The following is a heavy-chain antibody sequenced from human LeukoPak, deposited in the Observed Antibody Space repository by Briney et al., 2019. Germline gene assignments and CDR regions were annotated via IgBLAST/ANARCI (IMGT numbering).Heavy chain of an antibody. V-gene: IGHV3-23*01. D-gene: IGHD3-16*01. CDR1: GFTFSSYA. J-gene: IGHJ6*02. CDR3: ATDQGGPYYYYYYGMDV. Sequence: GGSLRLSCAASGFTFSSYAMSWVRQTPGKGLEWVSAISGSGGSTYYADSVKGRFTISRDNSKNTLYLQMNSLRAEDTAVYYCATDQGGPYYYYYYGMDVWGQGTTVTVSS. CDR2: ISGSGGST.